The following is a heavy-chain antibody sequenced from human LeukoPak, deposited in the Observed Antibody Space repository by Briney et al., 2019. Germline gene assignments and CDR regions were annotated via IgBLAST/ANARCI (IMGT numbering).Heavy chain of an antibody. V-gene: IGHV4-34*01. CDR1: GGSFSGYY. J-gene: IGHJ4*02. CDR3: ARGAGGGSGSYFSGY. D-gene: IGHD3-10*01. CDR2: INHSGST. Sequence: PSETLSLTCAVYGGSFSGYYWSWIRQPPGKGLEWIGEINHSGSTNYSPSLKSRVTISVDTSKNQFSLKLSSVTAADTAVYYCARGAGGGSGSYFSGYWGQGTLVTVSS.